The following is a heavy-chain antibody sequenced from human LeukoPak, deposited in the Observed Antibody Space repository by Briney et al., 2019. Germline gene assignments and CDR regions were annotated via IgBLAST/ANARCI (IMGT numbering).Heavy chain of an antibody. CDR2: ISYDGSNK. Sequence: GGSLRLSCAASGFTFTNFVMTWVRQAPGKGLEWVAVISYDGSNKYYADSVKGRFTISRDNSKNTLYLQMNSLRAEDTAVYYCAKDRGSYYEGAFDIWGQGTMVTVSS. CDR3: AKDRGSYYEGAFDI. D-gene: IGHD1-26*01. V-gene: IGHV3-30*18. CDR1: GFTFTNFV. J-gene: IGHJ3*02.